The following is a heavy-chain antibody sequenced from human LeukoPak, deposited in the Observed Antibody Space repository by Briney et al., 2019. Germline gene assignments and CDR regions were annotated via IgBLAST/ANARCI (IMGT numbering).Heavy chain of an antibody. CDR2: ISAYNGNT. CDR3: ARVSLEWLFGDWFDP. D-gene: IGHD3-3*01. J-gene: IGHJ5*02. Sequence: ASVKVSCKASGYTFTSYGISWVRQAPGQGLEWMGWISAYNGNTNYAQKLQVRVTITTDTSTSTAYMELRSLRSDDTAVYYCARVSLEWLFGDWFDPWGQGTLVTVSS. CDR1: GYTFTSYG. V-gene: IGHV1-18*01.